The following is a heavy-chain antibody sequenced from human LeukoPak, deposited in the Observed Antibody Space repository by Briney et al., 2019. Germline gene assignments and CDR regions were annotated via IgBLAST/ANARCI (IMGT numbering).Heavy chain of an antibody. CDR2: IYHSGST. J-gene: IGHJ4*02. D-gene: IGHD1-26*01. Sequence: PSETLSLTCAVSGGSISSGGYSWSWIRQPPGKGLEWIGYIYHSGSTYYNPSLKSRVTISVDRSKNQFSLKLSSVTAADTAVYYCARGRPYSGGYHLDYWGQGTLVTVSP. V-gene: IGHV4-30-2*01. CDR3: ARGRPYSGGYHLDY. CDR1: GGSISSGGYS.